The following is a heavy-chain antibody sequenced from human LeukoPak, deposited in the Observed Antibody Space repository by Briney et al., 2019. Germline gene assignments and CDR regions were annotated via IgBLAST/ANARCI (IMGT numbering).Heavy chain of an antibody. Sequence: SETLSLTCTVSGGSISSSSYYWGWIRQPPGKGLEWIGSIYYSGSTYYNPSLKSRATISVDTSKNQFSLKLSSVTAADTAVYYCARDGALEWPSEGFDPWGQGTLVTVSS. D-gene: IGHD3-3*01. CDR3: ARDGALEWPSEGFDP. CDR1: GGSISSSSYY. CDR2: IYYSGST. V-gene: IGHV4-39*07. J-gene: IGHJ5*02.